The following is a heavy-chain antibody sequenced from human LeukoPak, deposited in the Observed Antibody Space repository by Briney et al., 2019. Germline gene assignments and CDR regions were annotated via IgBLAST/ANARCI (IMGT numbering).Heavy chain of an antibody. CDR1: GFTFSSYS. Sequence: GGSLRLSCAASGFTFSSYSMNWVRQAPGKGLEWVAFIRYDGRNKYNADSVKGRFTISRDNSENTLYLQMNSLRPGDTAVYFCAKDRGRQLWSFDYWGQGTLVTVSS. D-gene: IGHD1-1*01. CDR3: AKDRGRQLWSFDY. CDR2: IRYDGRNK. V-gene: IGHV3-30*02. J-gene: IGHJ4*02.